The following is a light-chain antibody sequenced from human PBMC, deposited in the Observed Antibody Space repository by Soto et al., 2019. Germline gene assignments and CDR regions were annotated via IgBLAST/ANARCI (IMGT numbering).Light chain of an antibody. CDR1: HDISHW. J-gene: IGKJ1*01. CDR3: QHYSHYPWA. Sequence: DIQMTQSASTLSASVGDRVTITCRASHDISHWLAWYQQKPGKAPNLLIYRASTLESGVPSRFSGSGSGTEFTLTISSLQPDDFATYYCQHYSHYPWAFGQGTKVEIK. CDR2: RAS. V-gene: IGKV1-5*03.